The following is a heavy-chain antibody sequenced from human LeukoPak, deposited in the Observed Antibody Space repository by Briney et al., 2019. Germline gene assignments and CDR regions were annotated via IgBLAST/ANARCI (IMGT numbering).Heavy chain of an antibody. V-gene: IGHV4-39*01. J-gene: IGHJ3*02. Sequence: SETLSLTCTVSGGSISSSSYYWGWIRQPPGKGLEWIGSIYCSGSTYYNPSLKSRVTISVDTSKNQFSLKLSSVTAADTAVYYCARRWELLDDAFDIWGQGTMVTVPS. CDR3: ARRWELLDDAFDI. D-gene: IGHD1-26*01. CDR2: IYCSGST. CDR1: GGSISSSSYY.